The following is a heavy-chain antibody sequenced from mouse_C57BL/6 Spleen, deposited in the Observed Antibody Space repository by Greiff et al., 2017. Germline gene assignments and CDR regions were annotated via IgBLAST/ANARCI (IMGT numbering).Heavy chain of an antibody. CDR2: IDPSDSDT. V-gene: IGHV1-52*01. D-gene: IGHD2-10*02. Sequence: VQLQQPGAELVRPGSSVKLSCKASGYTFPSYWMHWVKQRPIQGLEWIGNIDPSDSDTHYTQKFKDKATLTVDKSSSTAYMQLSSLTSEDSSVYDCSRSYGNHAWFAYWGQGILVTVSA. CDR3: SRSYGNHAWFAY. J-gene: IGHJ3*01. CDR1: GYTFPSYW.